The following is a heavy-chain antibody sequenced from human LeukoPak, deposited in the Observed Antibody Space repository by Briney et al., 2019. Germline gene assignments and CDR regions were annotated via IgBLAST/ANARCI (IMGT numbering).Heavy chain of an antibody. J-gene: IGHJ4*02. CDR2: ISSSSSYI. CDR3: ARDPISSSSAVFGD. V-gene: IGHV3-21*01. CDR1: GFTFSSYS. D-gene: IGHD6-13*01. Sequence: GGSLRLSCAASGFTFSSYSMNWVRQAPGKGLEWVSSISSSSSYIYYADSVKGRFTISRDNAKNSLYLQMNSLRAEDTAVYYCARDPISSSSAVFGDWGQGTLVTVSS.